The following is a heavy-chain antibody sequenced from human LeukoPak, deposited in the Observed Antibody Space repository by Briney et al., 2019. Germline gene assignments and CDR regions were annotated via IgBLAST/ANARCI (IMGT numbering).Heavy chain of an antibody. D-gene: IGHD4-17*01. CDR2: INPNSGGT. Sequence: ASVKVSCKASGYTFTSYYMHWVRQAPGQGLEWMGWINPNSGGTNYAQKFQGRVTMTRDTSISTAYMELSRLRSDDTAVYYCARPLGYGDSLYYFDYWGQGTLVTVSS. J-gene: IGHJ4*02. V-gene: IGHV1-2*02. CDR3: ARPLGYGDSLYYFDY. CDR1: GYTFTSYY.